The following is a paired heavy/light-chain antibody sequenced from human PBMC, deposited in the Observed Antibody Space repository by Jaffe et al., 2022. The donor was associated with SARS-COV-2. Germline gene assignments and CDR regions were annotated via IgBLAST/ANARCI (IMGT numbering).Heavy chain of an antibody. J-gene: IGHJ6*02. D-gene: IGHD3-10*01. Sequence: QVQLVQSEAEVKKPGASVKVSCKASGYTFDTYGISWVRQAPGQGLEWMGWISTYKGDTYYAQNLQGRVTMTTDTSTSTAYVEVRSLTSDDTAVYYCARDGYNSPSRRWEIIHYGLDVWGQGTTVAVSS. V-gene: IGHV1-18*01. CDR1: GYTFDTYG. CDR2: ISTYKGDT. CDR3: ARDGYNSPSRRWEIIHYGLDV.
Light chain of an antibody. CDR1: QSVGGN. J-gene: IGKJ1*01. CDR3: QQSNNWSGT. V-gene: IGKV3-15*01. Sequence: EVVMTQSPATLSVSPGERATLSCRASQSVGGNLAWYQQKPGQAPRLLIYGASTRATDIPARFSGSGSGTEFTLTISSLQSEDSAVYYCQQSNNWSGTFGQGTKVEI. CDR2: GAS.